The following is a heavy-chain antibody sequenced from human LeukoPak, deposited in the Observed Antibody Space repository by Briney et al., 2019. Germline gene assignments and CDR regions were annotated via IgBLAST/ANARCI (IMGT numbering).Heavy chain of an antibody. J-gene: IGHJ4*02. Sequence: GGSLRLSCAASGFTVGSNYMNWVRQAPGKGLEWVSIIYSGGSSYNADAVKGRFTISRENSKNTLYLQMNSLRAEDTAVYYCAKGPQRGGYYDILTGYYLFDYWGQGTLVTVSS. CDR3: AKGPQRGGYYDILTGYYLFDY. CDR1: GFTVGSNY. D-gene: IGHD3-9*01. V-gene: IGHV3-53*01. CDR2: IYSGGSS.